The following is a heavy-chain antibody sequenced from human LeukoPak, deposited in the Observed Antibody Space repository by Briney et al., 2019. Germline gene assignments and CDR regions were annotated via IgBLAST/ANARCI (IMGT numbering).Heavy chain of an antibody. Sequence: SETLSLTCNVSGGSISNYYWSWIRQPPGKGLEWIGYIYYSGSTNYNPSLKSRVTISVDTSKNQFSLKLSSVTAADTALYYCARQVVVTAPLGYWGQGTLVTVSS. V-gene: IGHV4-59*08. CDR2: IYYSGST. CDR3: ARQVVVTAPLGY. CDR1: GGSISNYY. D-gene: IGHD2-21*02. J-gene: IGHJ4*02.